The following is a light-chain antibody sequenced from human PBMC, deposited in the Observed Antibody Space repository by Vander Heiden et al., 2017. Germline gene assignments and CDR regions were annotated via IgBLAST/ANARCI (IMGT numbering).Light chain of an antibody. CDR3: QSADSSGTYRV. CDR2: NDS. Sequence: SYELTQPHSVSVSPGQTARITCSGDALTKQYAYWYQQKPGQAPVLVIYNDSERPSGIPERFSGSSSGTTATLTISGVQAEDEADYYCQSADSSGTYRVFGGGTKLTVL. V-gene: IGLV3-25*03. CDR1: ALTKQY. J-gene: IGLJ3*02.